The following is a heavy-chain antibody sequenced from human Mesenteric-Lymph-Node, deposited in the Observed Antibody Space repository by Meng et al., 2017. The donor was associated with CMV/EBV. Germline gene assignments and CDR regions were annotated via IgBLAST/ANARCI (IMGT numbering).Heavy chain of an antibody. Sequence: GESLKISCAASGFTFSTHAMHWVRQAPGKGLEWVAFIRYDGSNKYYADSVKGRFTISRDNSKNTLYLQMNSLRAEDTAVYYCAKTQNVLRFLEWLSAGAFDIWGQGTMVTVSS. D-gene: IGHD3-3*01. V-gene: IGHV3-30*02. CDR2: IRYDGSNK. J-gene: IGHJ3*02. CDR1: GFTFSTHA. CDR3: AKTQNVLRFLEWLSAGAFDI.